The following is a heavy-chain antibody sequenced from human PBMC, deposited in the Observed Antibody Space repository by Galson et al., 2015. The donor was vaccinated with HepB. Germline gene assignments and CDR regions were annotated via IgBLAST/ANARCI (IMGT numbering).Heavy chain of an antibody. J-gene: IGHJ3*02. CDR3: ARAKNWNLERSAFDI. D-gene: IGHD1-7*01. V-gene: IGHV1-2*06. Sequence: SVKVSCKASGYTFTSYYMHWVRQAPGQGLEWMGRINPNSGGTNYAQKFQGRVTMTRDTSISTAYMELSRLRSDDTAVYYCARAKNWNLERSAFDIWGQGTMVTVSS. CDR1: GYTFTSYY. CDR2: INPNSGGT.